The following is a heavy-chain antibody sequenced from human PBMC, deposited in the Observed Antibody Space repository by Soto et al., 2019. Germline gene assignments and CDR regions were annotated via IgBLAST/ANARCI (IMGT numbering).Heavy chain of an antibody. D-gene: IGHD6-13*01. Sequence: HPGGSLRLSCAASGFTFSSYDMHWVRQATGKGLEWVSAIGTAGDTYYPGSVKGRFTISRENAKNSLYLQMNSLRAGDTAVYYCARGSAAGTGNWFDPWGQGTQVTVSS. J-gene: IGHJ5*02. V-gene: IGHV3-13*01. CDR3: ARGSAAGTGNWFDP. CDR2: IGTAGDT. CDR1: GFTFSSYD.